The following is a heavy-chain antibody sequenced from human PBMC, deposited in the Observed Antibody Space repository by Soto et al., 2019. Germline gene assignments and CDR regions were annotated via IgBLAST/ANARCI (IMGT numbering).Heavy chain of an antibody. V-gene: IGHV4-59*08. CDR2: INSSGST. CDR1: GGSISSYY. D-gene: IGHD6-6*01. CDR3: ARHVPIPLVRQPLLTNNSYYMDV. J-gene: IGHJ6*03. Sequence: QVQLQESGPGLVKPSETLSLTCTVSGGSISSYYWSWIRQPPGKGLEWIGYINSSGSTTYNPYIKSRDTISVDTSTNQASLKLSAVTAADAAVYYCARHVPIPLVRQPLLTNNSYYMDVWGKGTTVTVSS.